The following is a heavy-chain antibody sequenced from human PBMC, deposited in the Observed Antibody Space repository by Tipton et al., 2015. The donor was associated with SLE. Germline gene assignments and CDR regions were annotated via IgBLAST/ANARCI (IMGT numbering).Heavy chain of an antibody. CDR2: ISWNSGHI. Sequence: SLRLSCAASGFTFDDYAMHWVRQAPGKGLEWVSSISWNSGHIGYADSVKGRFTISRDNTKNSLYLQMNSLRAEDTAVYYCARVVVRGVVHYYFYFDVWGKGTTVTVSS. CDR3: ARVVVRGVVHYYFYFDV. D-gene: IGHD3-10*01. V-gene: IGHV3-9*01. J-gene: IGHJ6*03. CDR1: GFTFDDYA.